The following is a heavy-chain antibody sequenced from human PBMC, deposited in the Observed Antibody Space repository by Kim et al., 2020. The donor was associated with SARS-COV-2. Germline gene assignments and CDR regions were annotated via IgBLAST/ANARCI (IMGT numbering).Heavy chain of an antibody. V-gene: IGHV3-30*04. CDR3: ARDREGGYNYLFDH. Sequence: GGSLRLSCAASGFTLSSYAMHWVRQAPGKGLEWVAVISYDGNNKYYADSVKGRFIVSRDNPKNTLYLQINSLRVEDAAVYYCARDREGGYNYLFDHWGEGSLVSVSS. CDR1: GFTLSSYA. CDR2: ISYDGNNK. D-gene: IGHD5-12*01. J-gene: IGHJ4*02.